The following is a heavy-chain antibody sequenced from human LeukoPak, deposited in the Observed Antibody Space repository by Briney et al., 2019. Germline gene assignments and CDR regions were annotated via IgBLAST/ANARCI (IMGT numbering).Heavy chain of an antibody. CDR1: GGSISSYY. Sequence: SETLSLTCTVSGGSISSYYWSWIRQPPGKGLEWIGYIYYSGSTNYNPSLKSRVTISVDTSKNQFSLKLSSVTAADTAVYYCARHVITMIVGYDAFDIWGQGTMVTVSS. CDR2: IYYSGST. D-gene: IGHD3-22*01. J-gene: IGHJ3*02. V-gene: IGHV4-59*08. CDR3: ARHVITMIVGYDAFDI.